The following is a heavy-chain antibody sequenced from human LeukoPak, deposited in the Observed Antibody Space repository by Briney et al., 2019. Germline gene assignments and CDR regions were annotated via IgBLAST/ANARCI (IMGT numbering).Heavy chain of an antibody. Sequence: SETPSLTCTVSGGSISSYYWSWIRQPPGKGLEWIGYIYYSGSTNYNPSLKSRVTISVDTSKNQFSLKLSSVTAADTAVYYCARDQAYDFWSGNRGPYNWFDPWGQGTLVTVSS. CDR2: IYYSGST. D-gene: IGHD3-3*01. CDR1: GGSISSYY. J-gene: IGHJ5*02. CDR3: ARDQAYDFWSGNRGPYNWFDP. V-gene: IGHV4-59*01.